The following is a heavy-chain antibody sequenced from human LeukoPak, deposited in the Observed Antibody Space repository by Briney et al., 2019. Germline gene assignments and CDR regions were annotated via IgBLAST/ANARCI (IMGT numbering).Heavy chain of an antibody. CDR1: GYTFTSYG. V-gene: IGHV1-18*01. CDR3: AGSGPAAILRNWFDP. CDR2: ISAYNGNT. Sequence: ASVKVSCKASGYTFTSYGISWVRQAPGQGLEWMGWISAYNGNTNYAQKLQGRVTMTTDTSTSTAYMELRSLRSDDTAVYYCAGSGPAAILRNWFDPWGQGTLVTVSS. J-gene: IGHJ5*02. D-gene: IGHD2-2*01.